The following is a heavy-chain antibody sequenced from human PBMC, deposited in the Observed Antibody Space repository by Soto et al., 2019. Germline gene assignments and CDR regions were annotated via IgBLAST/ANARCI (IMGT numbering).Heavy chain of an antibody. D-gene: IGHD2-15*01. V-gene: IGHV2-5*05. CDR1: GFSLSTSGVG. CDR3: AHKGGRGAGMDV. CDR2: IYWDDDE. Sequence: QITLKESGPTLVKPTQTLTLTCTFSGFSLSTSGVGVAWIRQSPGKALEWLALIYWDDDERYGPSLKTRLTITKDTSKNLVVLTMTNMDPVDTATYYCAHKGGRGAGMDVWGQGTTVTVSS. J-gene: IGHJ6*02.